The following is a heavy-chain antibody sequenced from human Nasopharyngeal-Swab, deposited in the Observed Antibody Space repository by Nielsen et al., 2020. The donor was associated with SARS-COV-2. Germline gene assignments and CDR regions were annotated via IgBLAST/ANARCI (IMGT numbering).Heavy chain of an antibody. Sequence: GESLKISCAASGFTVSSNYMNWVRQAPGKGLEWVSVFYSGGSTYHADSVKGRFTISRDNSKNTLYLQMNSLRAEDTAVYYCARAIVVVPASIDAFDIWGQGTMVTVSS. V-gene: IGHV3-66*01. CDR1: GFTVSSNY. CDR2: FYSGGST. D-gene: IGHD2-2*01. CDR3: ARAIVVVPASIDAFDI. J-gene: IGHJ3*02.